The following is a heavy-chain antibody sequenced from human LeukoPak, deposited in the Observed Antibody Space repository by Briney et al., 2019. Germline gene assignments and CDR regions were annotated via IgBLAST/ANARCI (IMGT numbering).Heavy chain of an antibody. J-gene: IGHJ4*02. V-gene: IGHV4-59*08. D-gene: IGHD5-24*01. CDR1: GGSISNYY. Sequence: SETLSLTCTVSGGSISNYYWSWIRQPPGKGLEWIGYIHYSGTTNYNPSLKSRVTISVDTSKNQFSLKLSSVTAADTAVYYCARSRLEMATRHFDYWGQGTLVTVSS. CDR2: IHYSGTT. CDR3: ARSRLEMATRHFDY.